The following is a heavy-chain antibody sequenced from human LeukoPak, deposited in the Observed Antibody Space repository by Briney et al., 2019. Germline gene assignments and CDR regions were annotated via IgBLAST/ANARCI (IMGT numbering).Heavy chain of an antibody. D-gene: IGHD2-15*01. CDR3: ARECSGGSCYRSSGMDV. J-gene: IGHJ6*02. CDR1: GFTFSSYG. V-gene: IGHV3-30*02. Sequence: GGSLRLSCAASGFTFSSYGMHWVRQAPGKGLEWVAFIRYDGSNKYYADSVKGRFTISRDNSKNMLYLQMNSLRAEDTAVYYCARECSGGSCYRSSGMDVWGQGTTVTVSS. CDR2: IRYDGSNK.